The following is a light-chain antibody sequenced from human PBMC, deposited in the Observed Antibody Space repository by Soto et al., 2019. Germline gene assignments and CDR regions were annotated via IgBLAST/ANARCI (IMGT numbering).Light chain of an antibody. J-gene: IGLJ1*01. CDR1: SSDVGGYKS. CDR3: SSYGGSRTLV. V-gene: IGLV2-14*01. Sequence: QSVLTQPASVSGSPGQSITISCTGTSSDVGGYKSVSWYQQHPDKAPTLMIFDVSNRPSGVSNRFSGSKSGNTASLTISWPQAEDEADYYCSSYGGSRTLVFGTGTKVTVL. CDR2: DVS.